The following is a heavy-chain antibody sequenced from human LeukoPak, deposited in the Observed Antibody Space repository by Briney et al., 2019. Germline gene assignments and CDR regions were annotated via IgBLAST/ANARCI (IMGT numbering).Heavy chain of an antibody. CDR1: GFTFSSYW. CDR3: AREIRFGMPYYYYGMDV. V-gene: IGHV3-7*01. J-gene: IGHJ6*02. D-gene: IGHD3-10*01. Sequence: GGSLRLSCAASGFTFSSYWMSWVRQAPGKGLEWVANIKQDGSEKYYVDSVKGRFTISRDNAKNSLYLQMNSLRAEDTAVYYCAREIRFGMPYYYYGMDVWGQGTTVTVSS. CDR2: IKQDGSEK.